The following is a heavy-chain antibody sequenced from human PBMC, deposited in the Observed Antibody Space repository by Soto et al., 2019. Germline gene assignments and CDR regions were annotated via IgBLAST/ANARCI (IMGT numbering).Heavy chain of an antibody. Sequence: EVQLVETGGGLIQPGGSLRLSCAASGFTVSSNYMSWVRQAPGKGLEWVSVIYSGGSTYYADSVKGRFTISRDNSKNTLYIQMNSLRAEDTAVYYCARATPTTVTTFADYWGQGTLVTVSS. V-gene: IGHV3-53*02. CDR3: ARATPTTVTTFADY. CDR2: IYSGGST. D-gene: IGHD4-4*01. CDR1: GFTVSSNY. J-gene: IGHJ4*02.